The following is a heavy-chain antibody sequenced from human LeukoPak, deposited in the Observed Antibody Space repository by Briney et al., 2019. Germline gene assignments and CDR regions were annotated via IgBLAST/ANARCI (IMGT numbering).Heavy chain of an antibody. CDR3: ARSPEYTGSFVYAPVFDP. Sequence: SQTLSLTCAIPGDSVASNNVAWNWIRQSPSRGFEWLGRIYYKSKWFHDYVLSMKSRITINPDTAKNQFSLHLNSVTLDDTAIYYCARSPEYTGSFVYAPVFDPWGQGTLVTVSS. J-gene: IGHJ5*02. V-gene: IGHV6-1*01. CDR2: IYYKSKWFH. CDR1: GDSVASNNVA. D-gene: IGHD2-8*02.